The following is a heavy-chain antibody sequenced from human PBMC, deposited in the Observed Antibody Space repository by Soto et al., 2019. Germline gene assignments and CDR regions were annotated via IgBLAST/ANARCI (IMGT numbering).Heavy chain of an antibody. CDR2: IIPIFGTA. D-gene: IGHD2-15*01. Sequence: QVQLVQSGAEVKKPGSSVKVSCKASGGTFSSYAISWVRQAPGQGLEWMGGIIPIFGTANYAQKFQGRVTITADESTSTAYMELSSLRSEDTAVYYCARDRIGYRSGGSCYSESGMDVWGQGTTVTVSS. CDR1: GGTFSSYA. CDR3: ARDRIGYRSGGSCYSESGMDV. V-gene: IGHV1-69*01. J-gene: IGHJ6*02.